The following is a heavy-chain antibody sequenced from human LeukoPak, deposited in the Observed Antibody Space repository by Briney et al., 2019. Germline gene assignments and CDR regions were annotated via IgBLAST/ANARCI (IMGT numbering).Heavy chain of an antibody. CDR2: ISGSSSYI. J-gene: IGHJ4*02. V-gene: IGHV3-21*04. CDR1: GFTFSSYS. D-gene: IGHD3-10*01. CDR3: AKVGDGVYGSGSRRIFDY. Sequence: PGGSLRLSCAASGFTFSSYSMNWVRQAPGKGLEWVSSISGSSSYIYYADSVKGRFTISRHNAKNSLYLQMNSLRAEDTAVYYCAKVGDGVYGSGSRRIFDYWGQGTLVTVSS.